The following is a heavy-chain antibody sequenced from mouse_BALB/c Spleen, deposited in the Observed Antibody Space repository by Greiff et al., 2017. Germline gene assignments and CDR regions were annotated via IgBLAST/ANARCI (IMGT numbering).Heavy chain of an antibody. D-gene: IGHD2-3*01. Sequence: EVMLVESGGGLVQPGGSRKLSCAASGFTFSSFGMHWVRQAPEKGLEWVAYISSGSSTIYYADTVKGRFTISRDNPKNTLFLQMTSLRSEDTAMYYCASREGYYDAMDYWGQGTSVTVSS. CDR3: ASREGYYDAMDY. CDR2: ISSGSSTI. J-gene: IGHJ4*01. CDR1: GFTFSSFG. V-gene: IGHV5-17*02.